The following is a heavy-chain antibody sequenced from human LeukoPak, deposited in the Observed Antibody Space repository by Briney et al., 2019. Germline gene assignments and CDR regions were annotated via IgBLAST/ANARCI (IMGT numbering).Heavy chain of an antibody. CDR2: TNSDGSST. Sequence: GSLRLSCAASGFTFSSYWMHWVRQAPGKGLVWVSRTNSDGSSTSYADSVKGRFTISRDNAKNTLYLQMNSLRAEDTAVYYCARGIVVMSVFDYWGQGTLVTVSS. CDR3: ARGIVVMSVFDY. J-gene: IGHJ4*02. V-gene: IGHV3-74*01. CDR1: GFTFSSYW. D-gene: IGHD2-21*01.